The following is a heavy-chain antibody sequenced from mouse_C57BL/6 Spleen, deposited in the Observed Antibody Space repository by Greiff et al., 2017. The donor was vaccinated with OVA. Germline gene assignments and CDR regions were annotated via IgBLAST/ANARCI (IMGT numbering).Heavy chain of an antibody. V-gene: IGHV5-17*01. CDR1: GFTFSDYG. D-gene: IGHD2-5*01. CDR3: ARDSNYDY. CDR2: ISSGSSTV. J-gene: IGHJ2*01. Sequence: DVMLVESGGGLVKPGGSLKLSCAASGFTFSDYGMHWVRQAPEKGLEWVAYISSGSSTVYYADTVKGRFTISRDNAKNTLFLQMTSLRSEDTAMYYCARDSNYDYWGQGTTLTVSS.